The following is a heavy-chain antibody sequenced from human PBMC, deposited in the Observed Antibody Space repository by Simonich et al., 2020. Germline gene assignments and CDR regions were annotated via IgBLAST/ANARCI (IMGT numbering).Heavy chain of an antibody. Sequence: QVQLQQWGAGLLKPSETLSLTCAVYGGSFSGYYWSWIRQPPGKGLEWIGEINHSGRTNYNPSLKSRVTISVDTSKHQFSLKLSSVTAADTAVYYCARPLGIVWAFDIWGQGTMVTVSS. V-gene: IGHV4-34*01. D-gene: IGHD3-16*01. J-gene: IGHJ3*02. CDR1: GGSFSGYY. CDR2: INHSGRT. CDR3: ARPLGIVWAFDI.